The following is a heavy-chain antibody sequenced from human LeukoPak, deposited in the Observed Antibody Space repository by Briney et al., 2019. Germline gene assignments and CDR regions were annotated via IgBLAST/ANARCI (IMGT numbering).Heavy chain of an antibody. CDR2: INHSGST. J-gene: IGHJ5*02. CDR3: ARGNRITIFGVVTANGCWFDP. V-gene: IGHV4-34*01. CDR1: GGSFSGYY. Sequence: SETLSLTCAFYGGSFSGYYWSWIRQPPGKGLEWIGEINHSGSTNYNPSLKSRVTISVDTSKHPFSLKLSSVTAADTAVYYCARGNRITIFGVVTANGCWFDPWGQGTLVTVSS. D-gene: IGHD3-3*01.